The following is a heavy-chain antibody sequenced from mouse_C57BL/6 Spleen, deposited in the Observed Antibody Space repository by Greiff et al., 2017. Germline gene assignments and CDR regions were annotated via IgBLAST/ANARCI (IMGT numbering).Heavy chain of an antibody. CDR3: ARKGAYGSSSWFAY. CDR2: IDPSDSYT. D-gene: IGHD1-1*01. J-gene: IGHJ3*01. Sequence: QVQLKQSGAELVKPGASVKLSCKASGYTFTSYWMQWVKQRPGQGLEWIGEIDPSDSYTNYNQKFKGKATLTVDTSSSTAYMQLSSLTSEDSAVYYCARKGAYGSSSWFAYWGQGTLVTVSA. V-gene: IGHV1-50*01. CDR1: GYTFTSYW.